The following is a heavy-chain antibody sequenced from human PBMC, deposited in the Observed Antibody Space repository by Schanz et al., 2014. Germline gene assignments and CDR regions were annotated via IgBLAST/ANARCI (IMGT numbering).Heavy chain of an antibody. CDR1: GYTFTSYG. V-gene: IGHV1-18*01. Sequence: QVQLVQSGAEVKKPGASVKVSCKASGYTFTSYGISWVRQAPGQGLEWMGWISAYNGNTKYPQKLQGRVTMTTDTSTSTAYMELRSLRSDDTVVYYCARDAADFYDILTEEDYWGQGTLVTVSS. D-gene: IGHD3-9*01. CDR2: ISAYNGNT. CDR3: ARDAADFYDILTEEDY. J-gene: IGHJ4*02.